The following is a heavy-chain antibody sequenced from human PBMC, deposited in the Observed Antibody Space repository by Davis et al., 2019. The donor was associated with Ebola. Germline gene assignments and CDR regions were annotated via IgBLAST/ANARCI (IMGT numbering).Heavy chain of an antibody. J-gene: IGHJ4*02. CDR3: AKSKGGSCFDY. CDR1: GFTFSSYA. D-gene: IGHD1-26*01. Sequence: GESLKISCAASGFTFSSYAMSWVRQAPGKGLEWVSYISSTSSTIYYADSVKGRFTISRDNSKNTLYLQMNSLRAEDTAVYYCAKSKGGSCFDYWGQGTLVTVSS. V-gene: IGHV3-48*01. CDR2: ISSTSSTI.